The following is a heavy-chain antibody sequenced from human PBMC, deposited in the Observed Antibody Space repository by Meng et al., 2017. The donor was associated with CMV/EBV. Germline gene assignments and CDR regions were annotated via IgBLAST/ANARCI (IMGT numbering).Heavy chain of an antibody. CDR1: GLTFSSHG. CDR3: AKDWSDYGDHPLSGY. Sequence: GVFVCVQFPHGGALQRTCAASGLTFSSHGIHWVRQAPGKGLEWVAFIRYEGSNKYYADSVKGRFTISRDNSKNTLYLQMNSLRAEDTAVYYCAKDWSDYGDHPLSGYWGQGTLVTVTS. CDR2: IRYEGSNK. V-gene: IGHV3-30*02. J-gene: IGHJ4*02. D-gene: IGHD4-17*01.